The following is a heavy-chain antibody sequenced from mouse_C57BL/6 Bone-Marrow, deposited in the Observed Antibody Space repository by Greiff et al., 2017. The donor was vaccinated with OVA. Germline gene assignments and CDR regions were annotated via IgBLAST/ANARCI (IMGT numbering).Heavy chain of an antibody. D-gene: IGHD1-1*01. Sequence: EVKLVESGPGMVKPSQSLSLTCTVTGYSITSGYDWHWIRHFPGNKLEWMGYISYSGSTNYNPSLKSRISITHDTSKNHFFLKLNSVTTEDTATYYCARGLTTVVATDWYFDVWGTGTTVTVSS. V-gene: IGHV3-1*01. CDR1: GYSITSGYD. CDR3: ARGLTTVVATDWYFDV. CDR2: ISYSGST. J-gene: IGHJ1*03.